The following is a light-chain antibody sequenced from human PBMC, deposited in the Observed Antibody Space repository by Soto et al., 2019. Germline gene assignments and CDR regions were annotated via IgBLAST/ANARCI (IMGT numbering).Light chain of an antibody. CDR3: QQFSNNHWPPYT. J-gene: IGKJ2*01. CDR1: QGIRSY. V-gene: IGKV1-9*01. CDR2: GTS. Sequence: DIQLTQSPFFLSASVGDRVTITCRASQGIRSYLAWYQQRPGKAPELLIYGTSTLRTGVASRFSGSGSGTEFTLTISSLQPEDFAVYYCQQFSNNHWPPYTFGQGTKLEIK.